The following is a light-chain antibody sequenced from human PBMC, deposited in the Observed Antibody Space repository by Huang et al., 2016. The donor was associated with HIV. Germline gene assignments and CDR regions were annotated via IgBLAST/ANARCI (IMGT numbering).Light chain of an antibody. CDR1: QDITTF. Sequence: DIQMTQSPSSLSASVGDRVTITCQASQDITTFLSWYQQRPGKAPELVIYDASDLETGVPSRFSGSGSGTEFTLTISSLKPEDIATYYCQQYDSLPWTFGPGTKVDIK. J-gene: IGKJ3*01. CDR2: DAS. V-gene: IGKV1-33*01. CDR3: QQYDSLPWT.